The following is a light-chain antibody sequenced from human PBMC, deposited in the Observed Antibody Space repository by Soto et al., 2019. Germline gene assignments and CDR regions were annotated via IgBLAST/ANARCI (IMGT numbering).Light chain of an antibody. CDR3: QNYNSAPLT. J-gene: IGKJ3*01. CDR1: QGISNS. CDR2: AAS. Sequence: DIQMTQSPSSLSASLGDTVTISCRASQGISNSLAWFQQKPGRVPQFLIYAASTLQPGVPPRFSGSGSGTDFTLTISSLQPEDVATYDCQNYNSAPLTFGPGTRVDIK. V-gene: IGKV1-27*01.